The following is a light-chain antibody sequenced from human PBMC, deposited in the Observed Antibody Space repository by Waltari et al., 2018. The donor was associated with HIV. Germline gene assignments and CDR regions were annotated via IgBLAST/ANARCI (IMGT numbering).Light chain of an antibody. CDR1: RSVLYESNKKNY. V-gene: IGKV4-1*01. J-gene: IGKJ5*01. CDR2: WAS. Sequence: DIVLTQSPDYLPVSLGARATIKCKASRSVLYESNKKNYLGWYQQRPGQSPRLLIYWASIRPSGVPERFSGSGSGTDFVLTIDNLRAEDLAVYFCQQYYTDSMSFGQGTRLE. CDR3: QQYYTDSMS.